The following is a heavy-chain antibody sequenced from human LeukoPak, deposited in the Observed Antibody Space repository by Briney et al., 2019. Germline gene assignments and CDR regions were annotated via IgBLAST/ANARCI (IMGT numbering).Heavy chain of an antibody. V-gene: IGHV1-2*02. CDR2: INPNSGGT. Sequence: ASVKVSCKASGYTFTVYYMHWVRQAPGQGLEWMGWINPNSGGTNYAQKFQGRVTMTRDTSISTANMELSRLGSDDTAVYYCARGSDIAVAGTHLDYWGQGTLVTVSS. CDR3: ARGSDIAVAGTHLDY. D-gene: IGHD6-19*01. CDR1: GYTFTVYY. J-gene: IGHJ4*02.